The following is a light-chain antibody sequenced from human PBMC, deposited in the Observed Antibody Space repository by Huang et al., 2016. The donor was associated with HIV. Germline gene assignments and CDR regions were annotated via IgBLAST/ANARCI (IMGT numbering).Light chain of an antibody. CDR1: QSVSSY. CDR2: DAS. V-gene: IGKV3-11*01. J-gene: IGKJ2*01. CDR3: QQRSNWPPGLYS. Sequence: EIVLTQSPATLSLSPGERATLSCRASQSVSSYLAWYQQKPGQAPRLLIYDASTRATGSPARFSGTGSGTDFTRTISSLGPEDFAVYYCQQRSNWPPGLYSFGQGTKLEIK.